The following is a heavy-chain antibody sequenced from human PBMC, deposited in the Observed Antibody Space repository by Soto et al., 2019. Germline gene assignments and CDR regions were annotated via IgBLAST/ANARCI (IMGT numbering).Heavy chain of an antibody. J-gene: IGHJ3*02. CDR3: ARLERWTATTVVDAFDI. D-gene: IGHD1-1*01. Sequence: QVQLQQWGAGLLKPSETLSLTCAVYVGSVNSGNYYWSWIRQPPGKGLEWIGVMSHSGGTHFNPSLKRRVTISVNTTKNQFSLKMSSVTAADTALYYCARLERWTATTVVDAFDIWGPGTLVTVSS. CDR1: VGSVNSGNYY. CDR2: MSHSGGT. V-gene: IGHV4-34*01.